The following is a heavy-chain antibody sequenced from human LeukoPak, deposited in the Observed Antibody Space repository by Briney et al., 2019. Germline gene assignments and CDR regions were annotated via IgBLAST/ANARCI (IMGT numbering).Heavy chain of an antibody. CDR3: AREARVGGALQY. J-gene: IGHJ4*02. D-gene: IGHD1-26*01. Sequence: PGGSLRLSCAASGLTFSTYWMHWVRQAPGKGLAWVARINPDGSIRTYANSVQGRVTISRDIAKDTLFLQMNSLRAEDTAVYYCAREARVGGALQYWGQGTPVTVSS. CDR2: INPDGSIR. V-gene: IGHV3-74*03. CDR1: GLTFSTYW.